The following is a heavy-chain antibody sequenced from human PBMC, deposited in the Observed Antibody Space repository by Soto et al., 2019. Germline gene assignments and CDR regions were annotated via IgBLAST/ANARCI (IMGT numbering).Heavy chain of an antibody. D-gene: IGHD3-10*01. Sequence: QVQLVQSGTEERKPGAPGKVSCEALGYTFNTYAMHWVRRAPGQSLEWMGWFNGGNGNIKYSQKFEGRVTITTDTAASTAYMELNMLRSEDTAVYYCARGNVRGGCLDYWGQGTLVSVSS. V-gene: IGHV1-3*05. CDR2: FNGGNGNI. J-gene: IGHJ4*02. CDR1: GYTFNTYA. CDR3: ARGNVRGGCLDY.